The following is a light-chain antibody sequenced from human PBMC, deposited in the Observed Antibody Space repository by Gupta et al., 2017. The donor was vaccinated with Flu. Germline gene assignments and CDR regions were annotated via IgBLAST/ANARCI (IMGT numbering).Light chain of an antibody. V-gene: IGLV3-25*03. Sequence: SYHLTQPPSLSLSPGQTAKITCSGNTLSNQYTYWYQKKPGQAPGLVIFKDTERPSGIPERFSGSNAGTTVTLTISGVQAEDEAAYYCQAADNSGTYVLFGGGTRLTV. CDR3: QAADNSGTYVL. J-gene: IGLJ3*02. CDR1: TLSNQY. CDR2: KDT.